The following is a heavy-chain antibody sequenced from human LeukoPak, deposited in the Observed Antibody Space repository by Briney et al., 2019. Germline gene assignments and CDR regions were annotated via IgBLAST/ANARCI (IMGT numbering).Heavy chain of an antibody. CDR1: GFTFSSNG. J-gene: IGHJ4*02. V-gene: IGHV3-30*02. CDR2: LWNDGSNK. D-gene: IGHD6-13*01. CDR3: AKDKYSSTSIDC. Sequence: GGSLRLSCTASGFTFSSNGMHWVRQAPGKGLEWVAHLWNDGSNKGYGASVKGRLTISRDNSKDTLYLQMNSLRAEDTAIYYCAKDKYSSTSIDCWGQGTLVTVSS.